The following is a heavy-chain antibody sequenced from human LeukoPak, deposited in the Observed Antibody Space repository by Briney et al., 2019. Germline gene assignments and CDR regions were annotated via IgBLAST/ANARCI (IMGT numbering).Heavy chain of an antibody. CDR3: ARSDAYFDSDY. J-gene: IGHJ4*02. Sequence: ASVKISCKASGYPFTNYYIHWVRQAPGQGFEWMGIINPTGGSATYAQRFQGRVTMTRDTSTSTVYMELSSLRSEDTAVYYCARSDAYFDSDYWGQGTLVTVSS. D-gene: IGHD3-9*01. V-gene: IGHV1-46*01. CDR2: INPTGGSA. CDR1: GYPFTNYY.